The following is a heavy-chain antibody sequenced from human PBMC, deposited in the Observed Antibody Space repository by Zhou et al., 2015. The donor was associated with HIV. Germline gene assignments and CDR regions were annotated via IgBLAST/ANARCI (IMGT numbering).Heavy chain of an antibody. CDR3: AREKXTFGGXIVEDY. CDR1: GYNLTTYF. V-gene: IGHV1-46*01. Sequence: VQLVQSGAEVKKPGASVKVSCKASGYNLTTYFIHWVRQAPGQGFEWMGMINPSGGSTIYAQKFQGRVTMTRDTSTSTVYMELSNLRSEDTAMYYCAREKXTFGGXIVEDYWGQGSLVTVSS. D-gene: IGHD3-16*02. J-gene: IGHJ4*02. CDR2: INPSGGST.